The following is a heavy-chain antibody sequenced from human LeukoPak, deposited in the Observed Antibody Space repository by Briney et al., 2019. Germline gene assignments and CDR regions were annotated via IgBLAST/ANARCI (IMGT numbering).Heavy chain of an antibody. CDR1: RFTFSDFY. D-gene: IGHD5-12*01. J-gene: IGHJ4*02. V-gene: IGHV3-11*04. CDR3: ATGSSVAY. CDR2: ISDSGTTT. Sequence: PGGSLRLSCAASRFTFSDFYMSSFSDFYMSWIRQAPGKGLEWVSYISDSGTTTYYADSVKGRFTISRDNAENSLYLQMNSLRAEDTAVYYCATGSSVAYWGQGTLVTVSS.